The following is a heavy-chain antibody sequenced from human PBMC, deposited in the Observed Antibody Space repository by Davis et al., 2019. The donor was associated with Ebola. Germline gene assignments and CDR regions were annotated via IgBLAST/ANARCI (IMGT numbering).Heavy chain of an antibody. Sequence: PGGSLRLSCAASGFSFSNAWMTWVRQAPGKGLEWVGRIKSKSDGGTIDYAAPVKGRFTISRDDSGNTLYLQMNSLRTEDTAVYYCIPPYSTYFYYMDVWGKGTTVTVSS. D-gene: IGHD2-21*01. CDR1: GFSFSNAW. CDR2: IKSKSDGGTI. J-gene: IGHJ6*03. V-gene: IGHV3-15*01. CDR3: IPPYSTYFYYMDV.